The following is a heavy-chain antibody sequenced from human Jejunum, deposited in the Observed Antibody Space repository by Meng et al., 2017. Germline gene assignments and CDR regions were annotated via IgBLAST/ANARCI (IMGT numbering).Heavy chain of an antibody. J-gene: IGHJ4*02. Sequence: QVQLLVSGGGVIQPGRSLRLSLSASGCTSSTYTMQWVRQAPGKGPEWVTAISHDGSSYVYADSVKGRFTISRDNSKNTLYLQMNSLTPEDTAVYYCAREPSFGEHDYWGQGTLVTVSS. V-gene: IGHV3-30*01. CDR2: ISHDGSSY. CDR3: AREPSFGEHDY. D-gene: IGHD3-10*01. CDR1: GCTSSTYT.